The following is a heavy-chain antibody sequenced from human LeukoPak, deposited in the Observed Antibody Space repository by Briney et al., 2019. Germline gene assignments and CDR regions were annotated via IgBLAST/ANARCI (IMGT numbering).Heavy chain of an antibody. Sequence: GGSLRLSCAASGFTFSSYWMNWARQAPGKGLEWVASINHNGNVNYYVDSVKGRFTISRDNAKNSLYLQMSNLRAEDTAVYFCARLERLDYWGQGTLVTVSS. CDR3: ARLERLDY. J-gene: IGHJ4*02. CDR1: GFTFSSYW. V-gene: IGHV3-7*03. D-gene: IGHD1-1*01. CDR2: INHNGNVN.